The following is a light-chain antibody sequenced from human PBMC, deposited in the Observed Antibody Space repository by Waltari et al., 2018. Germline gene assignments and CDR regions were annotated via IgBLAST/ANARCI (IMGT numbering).Light chain of an antibody. Sequence: SYELTQPHSVSVSPGQTARITCSGDVLPRQYSFWYQQRSGQAPVLVIYKDTERPSGIPERFSGSSSGTRVTLTISGVQAQDEADYYCQSTDNSGTYVVFGGGTKLTVL. CDR3: QSTDNSGTYVV. J-gene: IGLJ2*01. CDR2: KDT. V-gene: IGLV3-25*03. CDR1: VLPRQY.